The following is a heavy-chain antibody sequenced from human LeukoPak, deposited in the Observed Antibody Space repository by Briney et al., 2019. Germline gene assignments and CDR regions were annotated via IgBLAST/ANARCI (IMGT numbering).Heavy chain of an antibody. D-gene: IGHD1-26*01. CDR3: AKVRVRSGSYYYYYGMVV. V-gene: IGHV3-23*01. J-gene: IGHJ6*02. Sequence: GGSLRLSCAASGFTFSSYAMSWVRQAPGKGLEWVSAISGSGGSTYYADSVKGRFTISRDNSKNTLYLQMNSLRAVDTAVYYCAKVRVRSGSYYYYYGMVVWGQGTTVTVSS. CDR2: ISGSGGST. CDR1: GFTFSSYA.